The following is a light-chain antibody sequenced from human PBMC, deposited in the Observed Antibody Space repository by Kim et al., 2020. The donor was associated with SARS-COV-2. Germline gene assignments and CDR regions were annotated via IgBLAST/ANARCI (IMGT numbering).Light chain of an antibody. CDR1: QSVSSSY. CDR3: QQYGSSPQT. J-gene: IGKJ1*01. Sequence: PGEKATLSCRASQSVSSSYLAWYQQKPGQAPRLLIYGASSWATGIPDRFSGSGSGTDFTLTISRVEPEDFAVYYCQQYGSSPQTFGQGTKVDIK. V-gene: IGKV3-20*01. CDR2: GAS.